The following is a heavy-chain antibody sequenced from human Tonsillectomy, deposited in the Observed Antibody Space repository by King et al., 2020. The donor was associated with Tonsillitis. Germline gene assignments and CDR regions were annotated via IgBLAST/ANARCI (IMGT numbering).Heavy chain of an antibody. Sequence: QLVQSGGGLVQPGGSLRLSCAASGFTFSSYWMSWVRQAPGKGLEWVANIKQDGSEKYYVDSVKGRFTISRDNAKNSLYLQMNSLRAEDTAVYYCARDLKQWLTPDYFDYWGQGTLVTVSS. CDR1: GFTFSSYW. D-gene: IGHD6-19*01. J-gene: IGHJ4*02. V-gene: IGHV3-7*01. CDR3: ARDLKQWLTPDYFDY. CDR2: IKQDGSEK.